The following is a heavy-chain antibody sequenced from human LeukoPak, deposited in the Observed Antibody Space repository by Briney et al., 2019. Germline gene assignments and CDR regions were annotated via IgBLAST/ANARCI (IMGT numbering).Heavy chain of an antibody. CDR1: GFTFSGYD. CDR2: MSYDGSNE. J-gene: IGHJ3*02. Sequence: GGSLRLSCAASGFTFSGYDMNWVRQAPGKGLEWVAVMSYDGSNEYYADSVKGRFTISRDNSKNTLYLQMNSLRAEATAVYYCARGARGSGWRVFDIWGQGTMVTVSS. CDR3: ARGARGSGWRVFDI. D-gene: IGHD6-19*01. V-gene: IGHV3-30*03.